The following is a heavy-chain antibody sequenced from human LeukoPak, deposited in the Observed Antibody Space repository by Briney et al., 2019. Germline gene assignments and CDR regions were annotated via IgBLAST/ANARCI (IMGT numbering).Heavy chain of an antibody. D-gene: IGHD3-3*01. V-gene: IGHV3-30*18. CDR3: AKTYYDFWSGYYDY. CDR1: GFSFKSYA. CDR2: ILHDGSKT. Sequence: GGSLRLSCRASGFSFKSYAMHWVRQAPGKGLEWLAFILHDGSKTYHADSINGRFTISRDSSKNTLYLQMNSLRAEDTAVYYCAKTYYDFWSGYYDYWGQGTLVTVSS. J-gene: IGHJ4*02.